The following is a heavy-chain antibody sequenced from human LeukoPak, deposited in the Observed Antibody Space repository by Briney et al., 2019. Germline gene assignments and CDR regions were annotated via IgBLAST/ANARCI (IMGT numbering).Heavy chain of an antibody. V-gene: IGHV3-30*18. Sequence: GRSLRLSCAASGFTFSSYGMHWVRQAPGKGLEWVAVISYDGSNKYYADSVKGRFTISRDNSKNTLYLQMNSLRAEDTAVYYCAKDGCGSTSCYTVLTYYYYYGMDVWGQGTTVTVSS. CDR3: AKDGCGSTSCYTVLTYYYYYGMDV. J-gene: IGHJ6*02. CDR2: ISYDGSNK. D-gene: IGHD2-2*02. CDR1: GFTFSSYG.